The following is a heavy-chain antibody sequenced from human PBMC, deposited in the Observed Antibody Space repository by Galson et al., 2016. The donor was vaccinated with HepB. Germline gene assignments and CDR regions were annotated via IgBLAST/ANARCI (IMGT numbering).Heavy chain of an antibody. CDR3: ASKSGSGGYWFFDV. V-gene: IGHV5-51*01. J-gene: IGHJ2*01. CDR2: IYTGDSET. Sequence: QSGAEVKKPGESLKISCQGSGYSFRNYAIAWVRQMPGKGLEWMGIIYTGDSETRYGPSFEGQVTISADKSTSTAYLQWNNLEASDTGTYYCASKSGSGGYWFFDVWGRGTLIIVSS. D-gene: IGHD2-15*01. CDR1: GYSFRNYA.